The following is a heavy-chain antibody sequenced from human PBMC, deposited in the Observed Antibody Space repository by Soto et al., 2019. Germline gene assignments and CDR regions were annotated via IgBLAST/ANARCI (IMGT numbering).Heavy chain of an antibody. CDR1: GFTFSNAW. V-gene: IGHV3-15*01. Sequence: GGSLRLSCVASGFTFSNAWMSWVRQAPGKGLEWVGRIKSKTDGGTTDYAAPVKGRFTISRDDSKNTLYLQMNSLKTEDTAVYYCTTEGEPAVDYYYYYMDVWGKGTTVTVSS. D-gene: IGHD2-2*01. CDR3: TTEGEPAVDYYYYYMDV. J-gene: IGHJ6*03. CDR2: IKSKTDGGTT.